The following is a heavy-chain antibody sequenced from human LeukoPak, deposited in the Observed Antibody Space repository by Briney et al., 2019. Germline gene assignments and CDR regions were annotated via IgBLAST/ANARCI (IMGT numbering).Heavy chain of an antibody. CDR1: GGSIRNNY. V-gene: IGHV4-59*08. CDR2: VYHSGTT. CDR3: ARGNYLTYDF. Sequence: SSETLSLTCTVAGGSIRNNYWSWIRQPPGKGLEWIGYVYHSGTTTYNPSLKSRVIISIDTSKNQFSLNLTSVTAADTAMYYCARGNYLTYDFWGQGTLVSVS. D-gene: IGHD1-7*01. J-gene: IGHJ4*02.